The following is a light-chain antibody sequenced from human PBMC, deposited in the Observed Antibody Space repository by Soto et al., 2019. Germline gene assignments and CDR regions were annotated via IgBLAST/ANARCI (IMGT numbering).Light chain of an antibody. CDR3: QQANSFPLT. CDR2: AAS. V-gene: IGKV1-12*01. CDR1: QRIGTW. J-gene: IGKJ3*01. Sequence: DLQMTQSPSTVSASVGDRVTITCRASQRIGTWLAWFQQKPGKPPKLVISAASSLQSGVPSRFSGSGSGTDLTITISSLQTEDVATYYCQQANSFPLTFGPGTKVVI.